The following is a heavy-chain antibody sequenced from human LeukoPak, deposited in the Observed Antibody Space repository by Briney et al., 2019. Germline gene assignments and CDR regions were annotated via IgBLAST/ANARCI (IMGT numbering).Heavy chain of an antibody. Sequence: VASVKVSCKASGYTFTSYAMHWVRQAPGQRLEWMGWINAGNGNTKYSQKFQGRVTITRDTSASTAYMELSSLRSEDTAVYYCARGGDVLMVYGDYYYDSSGYYPPSPFFDYWGQGTLVTVSS. J-gene: IGHJ4*02. CDR2: INAGNGNT. CDR3: ARGGDVLMVYGDYYYDSSGYYPPSPFFDY. V-gene: IGHV1-3*01. D-gene: IGHD3-22*01. CDR1: GYTFTSYA.